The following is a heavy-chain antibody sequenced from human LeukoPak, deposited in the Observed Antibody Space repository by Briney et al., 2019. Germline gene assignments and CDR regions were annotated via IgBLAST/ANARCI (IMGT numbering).Heavy chain of an antibody. J-gene: IGHJ4*02. CDR3: ARHSWPDYGDLYYFDY. Sequence: SETLSLTCTVSGASINNYYWSWIRQPPGKGLEWIGYIHYSGSTYYNPSLKSRVTISVDTSKNQFSLKLSSVTAADTAVYYCARHSWPDYGDLYYFDYWGQGTLVTVSS. V-gene: IGHV4-59*08. CDR1: GASINNYY. CDR2: IHYSGST. D-gene: IGHD4-17*01.